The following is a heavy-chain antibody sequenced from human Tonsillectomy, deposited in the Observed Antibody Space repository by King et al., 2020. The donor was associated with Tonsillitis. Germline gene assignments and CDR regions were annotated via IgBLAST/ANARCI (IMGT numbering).Heavy chain of an antibody. D-gene: IGHD6-19*01. V-gene: IGHV4-59*01. CDR3: ARSSGWYFDF. Sequence: QLQESGPGLVKPSETLSLTCTVSGDSISSEFWSWIRQPPGKGLEWIGYIYSSGSTNYNPSLKTRVTISVDTSKNQFSLKVTSVTAADTAVYYCARSSGWYFDFWGKGTLVTVSS. J-gene: IGHJ4*02. CDR1: GDSISSEF. CDR2: IYSSGST.